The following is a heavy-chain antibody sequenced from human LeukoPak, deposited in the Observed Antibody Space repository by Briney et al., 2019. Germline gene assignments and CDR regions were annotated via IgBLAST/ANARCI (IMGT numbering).Heavy chain of an antibody. Sequence: SETLSLTCAVSGGSFSYYYWSWIRQPPGKGLELIGQINHRGSTVYNPSLKSRVTVSVDRSKNQFSLRLSSVTAADTAVYYCARGYGFDPWGQGTLVTVSS. V-gene: IGHV4-34*01. CDR1: GGSFSYYY. D-gene: IGHD4-17*01. CDR3: ARGYGFDP. CDR2: INHRGST. J-gene: IGHJ5*02.